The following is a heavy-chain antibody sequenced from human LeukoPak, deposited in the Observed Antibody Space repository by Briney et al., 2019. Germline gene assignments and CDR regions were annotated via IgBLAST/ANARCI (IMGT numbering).Heavy chain of an antibody. J-gene: IGHJ1*01. Sequence: LPGGSLRLSCAASGFTFSSYAMSWVRQAPGKGLEWVSAISGSGGSTYYADSVKGRFTISRDNSKNTLYLQMNSLRAEDTAVYYCAHQRVYDFWSGYVDRDFQHWGQGTLVTVSS. D-gene: IGHD3-3*01. CDR1: GFTFSSYA. V-gene: IGHV3-23*01. CDR3: AHQRVYDFWSGYVDRDFQH. CDR2: ISGSGGST.